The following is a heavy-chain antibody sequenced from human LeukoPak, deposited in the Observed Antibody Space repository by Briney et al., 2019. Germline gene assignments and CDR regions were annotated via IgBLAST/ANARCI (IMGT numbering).Heavy chain of an antibody. CDR2: IKNDGSMT. Sequence: GGSLRLSCVASGFTFSNYWMHWVRQVPGKGPVWVSHIKNDGSMTGYADSVKGRFTISRDNAKNTLFLQMNSLRTEDTAVYYRAKDLFPGQLGFWGPFDYWGQGTLVTVSS. CDR3: AKDLFPGQLGFWGPFDY. V-gene: IGHV3-74*01. CDR1: GFTFSNYW. J-gene: IGHJ4*02. D-gene: IGHD3-16*01.